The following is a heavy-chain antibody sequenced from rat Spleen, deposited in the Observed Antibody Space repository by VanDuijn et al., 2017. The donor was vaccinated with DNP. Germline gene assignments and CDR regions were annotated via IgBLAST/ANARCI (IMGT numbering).Heavy chain of an antibody. V-gene: IGHV5S10*01. CDR3: ASIIAGIGYFDY. CDR1: GFSFSDYY. Sequence: EVQLVESGGGLVQPGRSLKLSCAVSGFSFSDYYMAWVRQAPTKGLEWVAMIIYDGSGTYYGDSVKGRFTISRDNAKSTLYLQMDSLRSDDTATYHCASIIAGIGYFDYWGQGVMVTVSS. CDR2: IIYDGSGT. D-gene: IGHD1-4*01. J-gene: IGHJ2*01.